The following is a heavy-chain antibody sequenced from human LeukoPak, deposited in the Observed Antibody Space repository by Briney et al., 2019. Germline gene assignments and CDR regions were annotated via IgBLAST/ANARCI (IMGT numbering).Heavy chain of an antibody. Sequence: DSVKGRFTISRDNAKNSLYLQMNSLRAEDTAVYYCARDDPDYDFWSGYYSGAFDIWGQGTMVTVSS. CDR3: ARDDPDYDFWSGYYSGAFDI. V-gene: IGHV3-7*01. D-gene: IGHD3-3*01. J-gene: IGHJ3*02.